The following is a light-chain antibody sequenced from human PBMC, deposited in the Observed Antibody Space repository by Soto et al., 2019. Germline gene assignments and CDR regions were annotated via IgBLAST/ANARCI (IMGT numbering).Light chain of an antibody. Sequence: EIVLTQSPGTLSLSPGERATLSCRASQSVSSNYLAWYQQKPGQAPRLLIYGASIRATGIPDRFSGSGSGTDFTLTISRLEPEDSAVYYCQQYGNSPWTFGQGTKVEI. CDR2: GAS. CDR1: QSVSSNY. V-gene: IGKV3-20*01. J-gene: IGKJ1*01. CDR3: QQYGNSPWT.